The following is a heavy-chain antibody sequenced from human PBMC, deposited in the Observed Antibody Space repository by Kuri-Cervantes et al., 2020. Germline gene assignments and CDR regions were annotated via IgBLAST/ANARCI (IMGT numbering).Heavy chain of an antibody. V-gene: IGHV3-7*01. D-gene: IGHD6-6*01. Sequence: GGSLRLSCAASGFTFSSYWMSWVRQAPGKGLEWVANIKQDGSNKYYADSVKGRFTISRDNSKNTLYLQMNSLRAEDTAVYYCARPRLYYYYYYGMDVWGQGTTVTVSS. CDR2: IKQDGSNK. CDR1: GFTFSSYW. J-gene: IGHJ6*02. CDR3: ARPRLYYYYYYGMDV.